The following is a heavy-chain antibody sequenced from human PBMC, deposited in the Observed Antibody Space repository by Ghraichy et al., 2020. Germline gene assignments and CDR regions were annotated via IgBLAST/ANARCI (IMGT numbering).Heavy chain of an antibody. J-gene: IGHJ6*02. CDR3: AREYGSSSVRAYYYGMDV. V-gene: IGHV4-61*01. Sequence: LNISCTVSGGSVSSGSYYWSWIRQPPGKGLEWIGYIYYSGSTNYNPSLKSRVTISVDTSKNQFSLKLSSVTAADTAVYYCAREYGSSSVRAYYYGMDVWGQGTTVTVSS. CDR2: IYYSGST. CDR1: GGSVSSGSYY. D-gene: IGHD6-6*01.